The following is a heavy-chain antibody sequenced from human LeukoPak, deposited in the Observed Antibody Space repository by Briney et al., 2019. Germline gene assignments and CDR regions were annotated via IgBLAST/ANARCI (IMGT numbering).Heavy chain of an antibody. CDR2: MYYSGST. Sequence: SETLSLTCTVSGGSISSYYWSWIRQPPGKGLEWIGYMYYSGSTNYNPSLKSRVTISVDTSKNQFSLKLSSVTAADTAVYYCASLYSGSYDTGSFDYFNYWGQGTLSPSPQ. J-gene: IGHJ4*02. V-gene: IGHV4-59*01. CDR1: GGSISSYY. CDR3: ASLYSGSYDTGSFDYFNY. D-gene: IGHD1-26*01.